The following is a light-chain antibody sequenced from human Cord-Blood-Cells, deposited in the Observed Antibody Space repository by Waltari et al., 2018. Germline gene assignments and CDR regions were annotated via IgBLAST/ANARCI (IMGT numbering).Light chain of an antibody. CDR2: EDN. CDR3: QSYDSSNWV. CDR1: SGSIASNY. V-gene: IGLV6-57*01. J-gene: IGLJ3*02. Sequence: FMLTQPHSVSESPGKTVTISCTRRSGSIASNYVKWYQPRPGSSPTTVIYEDNQRPSGVPDRFSGSIDSSSNSASLTISGLKTEDEADYYCQSYDSSNWVFGGGTKLTVL.